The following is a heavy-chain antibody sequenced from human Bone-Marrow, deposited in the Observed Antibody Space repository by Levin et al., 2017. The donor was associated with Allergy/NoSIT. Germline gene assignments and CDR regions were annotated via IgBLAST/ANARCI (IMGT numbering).Heavy chain of an antibody. D-gene: IGHD4-23*01. J-gene: IGHJ4*02. CDR2: ISYDEINK. CDR1: GFTFSNRA. V-gene: IGHV3-30*04. Sequence: GESLKISCAASGFTFSNRALHWVRQAPGKGLEWVAVISYDEINKYYADSVKDRFTISRDNSKNTLYLQMDSLRPEDTALYYCASDRQGTTVVTGLVYWGQGTLVTVSS. CDR3: ASDRQGTTVVTGLVY.